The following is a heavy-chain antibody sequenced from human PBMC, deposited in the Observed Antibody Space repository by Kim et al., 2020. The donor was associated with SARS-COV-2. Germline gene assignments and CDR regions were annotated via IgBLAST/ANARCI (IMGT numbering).Heavy chain of an antibody. CDR1: GFTVSSNY. Sequence: GGSLRLSCAASGFTVSSNYMSWVRQAPGKGLEWVSVIYSGGSTYYADSVKGRFTISRDNSKNTLYLQMNSLRAEDTAVYYCAREGRSSSWYGSFDYWGQGTLVTVSS. V-gene: IGHV3-66*01. CDR2: IYSGGST. J-gene: IGHJ4*02. CDR3: AREGRSSSWYGSFDY. D-gene: IGHD6-13*01.